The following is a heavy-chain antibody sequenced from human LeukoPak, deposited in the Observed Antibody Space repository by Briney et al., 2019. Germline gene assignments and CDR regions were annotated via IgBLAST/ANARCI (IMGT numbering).Heavy chain of an antibody. CDR3: ARDYTVGATPDY. D-gene: IGHD1-26*01. CDR1: GFSFSGHW. CDR2: ISPTGSTT. Sequence: GGSLRLSCTASGFSFSGHWMHWARQLPGKGLVWVSRISPTGSTTSYADSVKGRFTISRDNAKNTLYLQMNSLRAEDTAVYYCARDYTVGATPDYWGQGTLVTVSS. J-gene: IGHJ4*02. V-gene: IGHV3-74*01.